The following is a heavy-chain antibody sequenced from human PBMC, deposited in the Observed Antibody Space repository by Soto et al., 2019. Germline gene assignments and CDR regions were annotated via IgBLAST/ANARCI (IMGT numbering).Heavy chain of an antibody. CDR2: INPNSGGT. J-gene: IGHJ5*02. CDR1: GYTFTGYY. V-gene: IGHV1-2*02. D-gene: IGHD1-7*01. CDR3: ARDLGLELLLGWFDP. Sequence: ASVKVSCKASGYTFTGYYMHWVRQAPGQGLEWMGWINPNSGGTNYAQKFQGRVTMTRDTSISTAYMELSRLRSDDTAVYYCARDLGLELLLGWFDPWGQGTLVTVSS.